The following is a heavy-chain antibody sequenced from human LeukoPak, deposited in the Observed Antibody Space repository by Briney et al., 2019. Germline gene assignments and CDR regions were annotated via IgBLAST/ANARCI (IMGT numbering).Heavy chain of an antibody. CDR3: ARVSQVVAAYINDLDY. Sequence: ASVKVSCKASGYTFTDYYIHWVRQAPGQGLEWMGWINPNSGGTNYAHKFQGRVTMTRDTSISTAYMELSRLRSDDTAMYYCARVSQVVAAYINDLDYWGQGTLVTVSS. V-gene: IGHV1-2*02. D-gene: IGHD2-15*01. CDR2: INPNSGGT. CDR1: GYTFTDYY. J-gene: IGHJ4*02.